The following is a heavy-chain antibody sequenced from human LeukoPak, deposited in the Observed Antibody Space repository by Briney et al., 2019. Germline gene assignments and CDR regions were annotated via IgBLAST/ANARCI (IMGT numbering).Heavy chain of an antibody. CDR3: ARDSPGGSSSSGDLDY. V-gene: IGHV4-39*07. CDR2: IYYSGST. J-gene: IGHJ4*02. CDR1: GGSISSSSYS. D-gene: IGHD6-6*01. Sequence: SETLSLTCTVSGGSISSSSYSWGWIRQPPGKGLEWIGSIYYSGSTYYNPSLKSRVTISVDTSKNQFSLKLSSVTAADTAVYYCARDSPGGSSSSGDLDYWGQGTLVTVSS.